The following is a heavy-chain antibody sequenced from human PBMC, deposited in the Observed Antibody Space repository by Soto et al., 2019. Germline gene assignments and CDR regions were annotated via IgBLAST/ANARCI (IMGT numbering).Heavy chain of an antibody. CDR3: ARDGTLYDSSAYYYLY. CDR2: ITPMFGTP. V-gene: IGHV1-69*01. CDR1: GGTFSRYT. Sequence: QVQLVQSGAEVKKPGSSVKVSCKASGGTFSRYTITWVRQAPGQGLEWMGGITPMFGTPNYAQKFKGRVTITADASTSTAYMELSSLTSEDTALYYCARDGTLYDSSAYYYLYWGQGTLVTVSS. J-gene: IGHJ4*02. D-gene: IGHD3-22*01.